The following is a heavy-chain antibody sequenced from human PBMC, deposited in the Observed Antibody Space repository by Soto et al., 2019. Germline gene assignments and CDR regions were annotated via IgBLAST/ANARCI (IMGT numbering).Heavy chain of an antibody. D-gene: IGHD2-2*01. Sequence: QVQLQESGPGLVKPSETLSLTCTVSGGSISSGPYSWGWIRQPPGEGLEWIGTFHYSVNTYYNPSLEIRVTISVDTSKNQFSLKVTSVTVAATAMYYCARLGGFCSSTSCYGFYGMDVWGQGTTVIVSS. J-gene: IGHJ6*02. CDR3: ARLGGFCSSTSCYGFYGMDV. CDR2: FHYSVNT. V-gene: IGHV4-39*01. CDR1: GGSISSGPYS.